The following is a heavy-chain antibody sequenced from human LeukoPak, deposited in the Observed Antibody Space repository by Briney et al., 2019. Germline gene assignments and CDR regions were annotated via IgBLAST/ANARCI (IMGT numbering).Heavy chain of an antibody. CDR2: IYYSGST. D-gene: IGHD6-19*01. V-gene: IGHV4-59*01. J-gene: IGHJ4*02. CDR1: GGSIGSYY. Sequence: PSETLSLTCTVSGGSIGSYYWSWIRQPPGKGLEWIGYIYYSGSTNYNPSLKSRVTISVDTSKNQFSLKLSSVTAADTAVYYCARGRYSSGWKQFDYWGQGTLVTVSS. CDR3: ARGRYSSGWKQFDY.